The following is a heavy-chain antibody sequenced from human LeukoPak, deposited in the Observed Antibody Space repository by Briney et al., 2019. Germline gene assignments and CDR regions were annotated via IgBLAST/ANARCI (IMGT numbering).Heavy chain of an antibody. CDR3: ARAPLTPYYYDSSPYFDY. Sequence: PGGSLRLSCAASGFTFSSYWMSWVRQAPGKGLEWVANIKQDGSEKYYVDSVKGRFTISRDNAKNSLYLQMNSLRAEDTAVYYCARAPLTPYYYDSSPYFDYWGQGTLVTVSS. CDR1: GFTFSSYW. V-gene: IGHV3-7*01. CDR2: IKQDGSEK. J-gene: IGHJ4*02. D-gene: IGHD3-22*01.